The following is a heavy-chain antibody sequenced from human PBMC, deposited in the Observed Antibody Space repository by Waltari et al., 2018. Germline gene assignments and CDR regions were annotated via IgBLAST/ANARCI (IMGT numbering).Heavy chain of an antibody. D-gene: IGHD3-22*01. Sequence: QVQLQESGPGLVKPSQTLSLTCTVSGGSISSGSFYWSWIRPLAGKGLEWIGRIYASGSTKYNPSLNSRVIISVDTSMNQFSLKLSSVTAADTAVYYCASGYYDSSAYPLVHYGMDVWGQGTTVTVSS. CDR2: IYASGST. J-gene: IGHJ6*02. CDR1: GGSISSGSFY. V-gene: IGHV4-61*02. CDR3: ASGYYDSSAYPLVHYGMDV.